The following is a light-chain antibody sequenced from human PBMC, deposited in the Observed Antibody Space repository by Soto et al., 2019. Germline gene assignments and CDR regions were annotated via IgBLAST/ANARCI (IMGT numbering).Light chain of an antibody. CDR1: NSDIGAYSR. J-gene: IGLJ3*02. Sequence: QSALTQPASLSGSPGQSITISCTGTNSDIGAYSRVCWYQQHPGKVPQLMIFAVSNRPSGVSNRFSGSKSGNTASLTISGLLAEDEADYYCVSYTNSDSGVFGGGTKLTVL. V-gene: IGLV2-14*01. CDR2: AVS. CDR3: VSYTNSDSGV.